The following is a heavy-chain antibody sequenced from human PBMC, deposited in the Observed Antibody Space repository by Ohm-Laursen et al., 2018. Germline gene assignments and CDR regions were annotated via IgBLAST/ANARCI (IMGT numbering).Heavy chain of an antibody. J-gene: IGHJ4*02. Sequence: SQTLSLTCTVSGDSINNCYWSWIRQPPGKGLEWIGNIDDNGNTNYNPSLQSRVTISINTSKNQFSLQLRFVTAADTAVYHCAGAPNLYYFDYWGQGTLVTVSS. D-gene: IGHD1-26*01. CDR2: IDDNGNT. CDR1: GDSINNCY. V-gene: IGHV4-59*08. CDR3: AGAPNLYYFDY.